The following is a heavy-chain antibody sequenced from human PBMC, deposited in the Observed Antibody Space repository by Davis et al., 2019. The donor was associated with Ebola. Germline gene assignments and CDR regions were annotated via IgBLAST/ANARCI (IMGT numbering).Heavy chain of an antibody. Sequence: PSETLSLTCVISGDSVSSKSATWNWIRQSPSRGLEWLGRTYYRSKWYNDYAESVKSRITINPDTSKNQFSLHLNSVTPEDTAVYYCARVSWGLSKAFDNWGQGTLVTVSS. CDR3: ARVSWGLSKAFDN. CDR2: TYYRSKWYN. V-gene: IGHV6-1*01. D-gene: IGHD3-16*01. CDR1: GDSVSSKSAT. J-gene: IGHJ4*02.